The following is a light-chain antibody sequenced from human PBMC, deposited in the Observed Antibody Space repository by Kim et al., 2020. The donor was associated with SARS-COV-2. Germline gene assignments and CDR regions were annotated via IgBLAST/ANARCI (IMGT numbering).Light chain of an antibody. Sequence: SLAPGETARISCGGNNIGSKSVHWYQQKPGQAPVLVIYYPSDRPSGIPDRFSGSNSGNTATLTISRVEAGDEADYYCQVWHSSSGVFGGGTQLTVL. CDR2: YPS. J-gene: IGLJ3*02. CDR3: QVWHSSSGV. CDR1: NIGSKS. V-gene: IGLV3-21*04.